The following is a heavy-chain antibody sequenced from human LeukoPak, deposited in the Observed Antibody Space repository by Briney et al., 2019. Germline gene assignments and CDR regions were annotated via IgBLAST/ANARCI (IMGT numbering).Heavy chain of an antibody. CDR2: IYYSGST. V-gene: IGHV4-39*01. J-gene: IGHJ5*02. D-gene: IGHD5-18*01. Sequence: SETLSLTCTVSGGSISSSSYYWGWIPQPPGKGLEWIGSIYYSGSTYYNPSLKSRVTISVDTSKNQFSLKLSSVTAADTAVYYCARRGYSYGYWFDAWGQGTLVTVSS. CDR3: ARRGYSYGYWFDA. CDR1: GGSISSSSYY.